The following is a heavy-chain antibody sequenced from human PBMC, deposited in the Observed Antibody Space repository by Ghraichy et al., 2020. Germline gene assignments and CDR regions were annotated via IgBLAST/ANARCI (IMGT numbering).Heavy chain of an antibody. CDR2: INHSGST. V-gene: IGHV4-34*01. CDR3: AGFGGTATGS. D-gene: IGHD2-21*02. Sequence: SETLSLTCAVYGGSFSGYYWSWIRQPPGKGLEWIGEINHSGSTNYNPSLKSRVTISVDTSKNQFSLKLSSVTAADTAVYYCAGFGGTATGSWGQGTLVTVSS. CDR1: GGSFSGYY. J-gene: IGHJ4*02.